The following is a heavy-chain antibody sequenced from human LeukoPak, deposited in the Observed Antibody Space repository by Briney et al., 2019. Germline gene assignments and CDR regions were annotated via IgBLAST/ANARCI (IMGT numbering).Heavy chain of an antibody. V-gene: IGHV4-59*12. CDR2: IFYSGST. CDR3: AKSNGYGLVDI. D-gene: IGHD3-10*01. CDR1: GGSISSNY. J-gene: IGHJ3*02. Sequence: PSETLSLTCTVSGGSISSNYWSWIRQPPGKGLEWIGNIFYSGSTYYSPSLRSRVTISLDTSRNQFSLKLNSVTAADTAVYYCAKSNGYGLVDIWGQGTMVTVSS.